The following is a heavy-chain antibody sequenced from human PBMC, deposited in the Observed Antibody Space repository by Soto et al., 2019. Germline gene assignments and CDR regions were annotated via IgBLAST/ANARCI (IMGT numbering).Heavy chain of an antibody. CDR1: GYSFTSYW. CDR2: IDPSDSYT. V-gene: IGHV5-10-1*01. D-gene: IGHD6-19*01. CDR3: ARPSSSGWYYYYYGMDV. Sequence: PGESLKISCKGSGYSFTSYWISWVRQMPGKGLEWMGRIDPSDSYTNYSPSFQGHVTISADKSISTAYLQWSSLKASDTAMYYCARPSSSGWYYYYYGMDVWGQGTTVTVSS. J-gene: IGHJ6*02.